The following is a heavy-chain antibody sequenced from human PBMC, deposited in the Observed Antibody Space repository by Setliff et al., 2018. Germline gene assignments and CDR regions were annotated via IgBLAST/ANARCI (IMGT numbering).Heavy chain of an antibody. CDR2: IYFTGST. V-gene: IGHV4-59*01. CDR1: GDSISGDY. J-gene: IGHJ6*03. Sequence: SETLSLTCAVSGDSISGDYWNWIRQSPGKGLEWIGNIYFTGSTNYNPSLESRVTMSIDTSKNRFSLKLTSVTEADTAVYYCARGPPGYYYYMNVWGQGTTVTVSS. CDR3: ARGPPGYYYYMNV.